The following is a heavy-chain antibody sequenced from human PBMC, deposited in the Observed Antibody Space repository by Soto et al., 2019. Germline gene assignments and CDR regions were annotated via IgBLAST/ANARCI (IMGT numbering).Heavy chain of an antibody. V-gene: IGHV4-31*03. CDR1: GGSISSRGYY. Sequence: SETLSLTCTVSGGSISSRGYYWSWIRQHPGKGLEWIGYIYYSGSTYYNPSLKIRVTISVDTSKNQFSLKLSSVTAADTAVYYCARDQGYCSGGSCYSGAYYYYGMDVWGQGTTVTVSS. J-gene: IGHJ6*02. CDR3: ARDQGYCSGGSCYSGAYYYYGMDV. CDR2: IYYSGST. D-gene: IGHD2-15*01.